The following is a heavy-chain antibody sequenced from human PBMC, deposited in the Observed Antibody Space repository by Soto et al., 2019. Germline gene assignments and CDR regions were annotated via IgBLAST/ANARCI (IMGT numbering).Heavy chain of an antibody. CDR1: GGTFSSYA. J-gene: IGHJ6*02. D-gene: IGHD4-17*01. V-gene: IGHV1-69*01. CDR2: IIPIFGTA. CDR3: ASTFYGDYSPYYYGMDV. Sequence: QVQLVQSGAEVKKPGSSVKVSCKASGGTFSSYAISWVRQAPGQGLEWMGGIIPIFGTANYAQKFQGRVTITADESTSTAYMELSSLRSEDTAGYYCASTFYGDYSPYYYGMDVWGQGTTVTVSS.